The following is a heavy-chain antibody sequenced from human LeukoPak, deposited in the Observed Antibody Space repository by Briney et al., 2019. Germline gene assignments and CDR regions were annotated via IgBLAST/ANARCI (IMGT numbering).Heavy chain of an antibody. D-gene: IGHD3-22*01. CDR3: ARAYYYESSRYSYYILQ. CDR2: VIPIFGTA. Sequence: SVKVSCKASGGTFSSYAISWVRQAPGQGLEWMGGVIPIFGTANYAQKFQGRVTISADESTSTAYMELSSLRSEDTAVYYCARAYYYESSRYSYYILQWAQKTLLPVS. J-gene: IGHJ4*02. CDR1: GGTFSSYA. V-gene: IGHV1-69*13.